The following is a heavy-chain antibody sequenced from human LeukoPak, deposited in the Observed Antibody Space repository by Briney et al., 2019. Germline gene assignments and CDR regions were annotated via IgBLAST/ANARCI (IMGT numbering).Heavy chain of an antibody. V-gene: IGHV5-51*01. D-gene: IGHD5-12*01. Sequence: GESLKISCKGSGYSFTAYWIGWLRQMPGKGLEWVGIIYPGGSDTKYSPSFEGQVTISADKSISTAFLQWSSLKASDTAIYYCARFYNGYDSNWFDPWGQGTVVTVSS. CDR3: ARFYNGYDSNWFDP. CDR1: GYSFTAYW. CDR2: IYPGGSDT. J-gene: IGHJ5*02.